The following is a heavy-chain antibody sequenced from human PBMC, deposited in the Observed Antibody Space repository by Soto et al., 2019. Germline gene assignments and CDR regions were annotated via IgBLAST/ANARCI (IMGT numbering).Heavy chain of an antibody. CDR2: IVVGSGNT. V-gene: IGHV1-58*01. D-gene: IGHD4-17*01. Sequence: SVKVSCKASGFTFTSSAVQWVRQARGQRLEWIGWIVVGSGNTNYAQKFQERVTITRDMSTSTAYMELSSLRSEGTAVYYCAADSADYVDPRFDYWGQGTLVTVSS. CDR3: AADSADYVDPRFDY. J-gene: IGHJ4*02. CDR1: GFTFTSSA.